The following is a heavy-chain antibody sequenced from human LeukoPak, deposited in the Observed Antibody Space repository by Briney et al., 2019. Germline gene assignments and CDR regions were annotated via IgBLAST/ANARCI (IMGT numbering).Heavy chain of an antibody. CDR2: IYSGGST. D-gene: IGHD3-10*01. Sequence: GGSLRLSCAASGFTVSSNYMSWVRQAPGKGLEWVSVIYSGGSTYYADSVKGRFTISRDNSKNTLYLQMNSLRAEDTAVYYCAKYYGSRSYPAFDYWGQGTLVTVSS. CDR3: AKYYGSRSYPAFDY. V-gene: IGHV3-53*01. J-gene: IGHJ4*02. CDR1: GFTVSSNY.